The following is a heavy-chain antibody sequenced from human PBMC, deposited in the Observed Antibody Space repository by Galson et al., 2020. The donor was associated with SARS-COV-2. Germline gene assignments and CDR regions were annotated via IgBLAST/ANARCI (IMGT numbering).Heavy chain of an antibody. Sequence: GESLKISCKGSGYRFADYWIGWVRQMPGKGLQWLGVIYPGDSYTIYSPSFQGQVTVSADKSINTAYLQWSSLEASDTAMYYCARHGASDGWYEGIDYWGQGTLVTVSS. CDR3: ARHGASDGWYEGIDY. V-gene: IGHV5-51*01. J-gene: IGHJ4*02. CDR2: IYPGDSYT. CDR1: GYRFADYW. D-gene: IGHD6-19*01.